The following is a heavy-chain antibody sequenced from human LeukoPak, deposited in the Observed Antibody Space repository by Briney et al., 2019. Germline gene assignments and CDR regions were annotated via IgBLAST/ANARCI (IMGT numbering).Heavy chain of an antibody. D-gene: IGHD2-21*02. CDR2: INRRGHI. CDR3: AKEVDCPSDCLFFHS. CDR1: GFTFDRFT. Sequence: GGSLRLSCAASGFTFDRFTIHWVRQTRGKGLEWVSLINRRGHIFYADSVKGRFTISRDNSRNSVFLQMNSLRPEDSALYHCAKEVDCPSDCLFFHSWGQGTLVTVSS. V-gene: IGHV3-43*01. J-gene: IGHJ4*02.